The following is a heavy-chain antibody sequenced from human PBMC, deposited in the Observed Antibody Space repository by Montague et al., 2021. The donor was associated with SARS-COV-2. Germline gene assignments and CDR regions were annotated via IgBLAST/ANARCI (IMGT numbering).Heavy chain of an antibody. V-gene: IGHV4-39*07. CDR2: IYYRGST. J-gene: IGHJ6*02. Sequence: SETLSLTCTVSGDSISNFLYYWGWLRRPPGKGLEWIGSIYYRGSTYYRPSLKSRLTISVDTSKNQFSLRLSSVTAADTAVYCCARDPEETYSSSWYYYYGMDVWGQGTTVTVSS. CDR1: GDSISNFLYY. CDR3: ARDPEETYSSSWYYYYGMDV. D-gene: IGHD6-13*01.